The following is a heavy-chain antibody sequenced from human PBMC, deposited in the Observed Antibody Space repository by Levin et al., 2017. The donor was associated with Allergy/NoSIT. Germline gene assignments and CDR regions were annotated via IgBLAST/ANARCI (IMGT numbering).Heavy chain of an antibody. CDR1: GYTFTNYY. CDR3: ARGGSSTHIDY. V-gene: IGHV1-46*01. Sequence: ASVKVSCKASGYTFTNYYMHWVRQAPGQGLEWMGIINPSGGSTSYPQKFQGRVTMTRDTSTSTVYMGLSSLRSEDTAVYFCARGGSSTHIDYWGQGTLVTVSS. J-gene: IGHJ4*02. D-gene: IGHD2/OR15-2a*01. CDR2: INPSGGST.